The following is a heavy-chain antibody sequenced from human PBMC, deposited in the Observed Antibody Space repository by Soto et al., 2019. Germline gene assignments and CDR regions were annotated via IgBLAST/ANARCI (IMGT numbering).Heavy chain of an antibody. CDR1: GGTLSSYS. J-gene: IGHJ5*02. V-gene: IGHV1-69*02. CDR3: ARATGSAIPDEVDP. Sequence: QLHLVQSGAEVRKPGSSVKVSCKASGGTLSSYSVTWVRQAPGQGLEWMGRIIPFLGRTNYAQNIQGRVTFFTVMATTAAYMSLSSLRSDDTAICDCARATGSAIPDEVDPWGQGTLVIVSS. CDR2: IIPFLGRT.